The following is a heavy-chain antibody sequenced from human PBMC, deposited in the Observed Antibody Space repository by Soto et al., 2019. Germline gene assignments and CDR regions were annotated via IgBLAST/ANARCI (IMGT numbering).Heavy chain of an antibody. CDR2: ISGTAAST. CDR1: GFTFSNNA. CDR3: ARQGTDSRRRGVIWGSWRGHYDAFAI. Sequence: GGSLRLSCAASGFTFSNNAMSWVRQAPGKGLEWVSTISGTAASTFYADSVKGRFTISRDNSKDTLYVQMNSLRAEDTAVYYCARQGTDSRRRGVIWGSWRGHYDAFAIWGQGTMVTVS. V-gene: IGHV3-23*01. J-gene: IGHJ3*02. D-gene: IGHD3-16*01.